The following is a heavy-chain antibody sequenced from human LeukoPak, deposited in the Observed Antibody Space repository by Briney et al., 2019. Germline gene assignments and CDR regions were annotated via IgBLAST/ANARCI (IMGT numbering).Heavy chain of an antibody. CDR2: IWYDGSNK. Sequence: PGGSLRLSCAASGFTSSSYGMHWVRQAPGKGLEWVAVIWYDGSNKYYADSVKGRFTISRDNSKNTLYLQMNSLRAEDTAVYYCARDFVLYSYAFDIWGQGTMVTVSS. V-gene: IGHV3-33*01. J-gene: IGHJ3*02. CDR1: GFTSSSYG. D-gene: IGHD5-18*01. CDR3: ARDFVLYSYAFDI.